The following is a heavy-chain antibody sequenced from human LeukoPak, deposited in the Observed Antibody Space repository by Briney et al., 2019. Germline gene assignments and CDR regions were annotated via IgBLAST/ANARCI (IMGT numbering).Heavy chain of an antibody. V-gene: IGHV3-33*01. CDR1: GFNFDTYA. Sequence: ARSLRLSCAASGFNFDTYAMHWVRQAPGQGLEWVALIWRDGSHKFYSYSVRGHFTIARDNSKHTVYLQMNNLRPDDTAVYYCAREMFGSGSYPQFWGQGSLVTVSS. D-gene: IGHD3-10*01. J-gene: IGHJ4*02. CDR2: IWRDGSHK. CDR3: AREMFGSGSYPQF.